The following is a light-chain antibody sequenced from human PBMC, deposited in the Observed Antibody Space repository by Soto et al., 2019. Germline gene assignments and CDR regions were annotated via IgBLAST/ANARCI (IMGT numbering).Light chain of an antibody. CDR1: SSDVGGYNS. Sequence: QSALTQPASVSGSPGQSITISCTGTSSDVGGYNSVSWYQHHPGKAPKLMVYDVRDRPSGVSNRFSGSKSGNTASLTISGLQAEDEADYYCTSYTSGNTVVFGGGTKLTVL. CDR3: TSYTSGNTVV. J-gene: IGLJ2*01. CDR2: DVR. V-gene: IGLV2-14*01.